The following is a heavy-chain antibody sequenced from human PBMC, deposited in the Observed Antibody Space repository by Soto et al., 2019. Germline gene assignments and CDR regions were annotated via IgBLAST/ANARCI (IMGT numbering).Heavy chain of an antibody. CDR1: GFTVSSNY. CDR2: IYSGGST. Sequence: PGGSLRLSCAASGFTVSSNYMSWVRQAPGKGLEWVSVIYSGGSTNYADSVKGRFTISRDNSKNTLYLQMNSLRAEDTAAYYCARDLDHVVVAAGTENYWGQGTLVTVSS. J-gene: IGHJ4*02. CDR3: ARDLDHVVVAAGTENY. V-gene: IGHV3-66*01. D-gene: IGHD2-15*01.